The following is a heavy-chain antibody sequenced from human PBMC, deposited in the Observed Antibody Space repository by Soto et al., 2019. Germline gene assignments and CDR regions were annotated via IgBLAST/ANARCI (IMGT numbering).Heavy chain of an antibody. V-gene: IGHV2-5*02. CDR3: AHRTYCSGGSCSDY. J-gene: IGHJ4*02. D-gene: IGHD2-15*01. CDR2: IFWDDDE. Sequence: QITLKESGPTLVKPTQTLTLTCTFSGFSLSTSGVGVGWIRQPPGDALEWLAIIFWDDDERYNPSLMTRLTITKDTSNNQVVLTMTNIDTADTATYYCAHRTYCSGGSCSDYWGQGTLVTVSS. CDR1: GFSLSTSGVG.